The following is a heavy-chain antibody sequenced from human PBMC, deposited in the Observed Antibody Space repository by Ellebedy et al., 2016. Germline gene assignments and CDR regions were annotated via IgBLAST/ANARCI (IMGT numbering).Heavy chain of an antibody. CDR3: AGDSRANWFYL. J-gene: IGHJ5*02. V-gene: IGHV4-59*01. CDR1: GVSIGNYY. CDR2: INYSGTT. Sequence: SETLSLXXSLSGVSIGNYYWSWVRQSPGKGLEWIGNINYSGTTNYNPSHSGRDTIPVDTSKNQFSLKVISVTAADTAVYYCAGDSRANWFYLWGQGALVTVSS.